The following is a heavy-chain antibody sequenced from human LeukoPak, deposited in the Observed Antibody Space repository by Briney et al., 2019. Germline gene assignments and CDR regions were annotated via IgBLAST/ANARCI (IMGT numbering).Heavy chain of an antibody. CDR2: IKQDGDEK. Sequence: GGSLRLSCAASGFTFSTYWMTWVRQTPGKGLEWVASIKQDGDEKYYVDSVKGRFTISRDNAKNSLHLQMNSLRADDTAVYYCSREEENSGSSPFDYWGQGTLATVSA. CDR1: GFTFSTYW. CDR3: SREEENSGSSPFDY. V-gene: IGHV3-7*01. D-gene: IGHD1-26*01. J-gene: IGHJ4*02.